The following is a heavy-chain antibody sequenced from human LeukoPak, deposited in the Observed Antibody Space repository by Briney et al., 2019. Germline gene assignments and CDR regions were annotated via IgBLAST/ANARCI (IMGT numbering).Heavy chain of an antibody. CDR1: GGSISSSSYY. D-gene: IGHD1-26*01. CDR3: ARGDSGSYPKRDNWFYP. Sequence: SETLSLTCTVSGGSISSSSYYWGWIRQPPGKGLEWIGSIYYSGSTYYNPSLKSRVTISVDTSKHQFSLKLSSVTAADTAVYYCARGDSGSYPKRDNWFYPWGQGTLVTVSS. J-gene: IGHJ5*02. CDR2: IYYSGST. V-gene: IGHV4-39*07.